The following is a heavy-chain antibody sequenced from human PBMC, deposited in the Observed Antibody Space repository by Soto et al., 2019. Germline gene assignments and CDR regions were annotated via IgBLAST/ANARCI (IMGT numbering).Heavy chain of an antibody. CDR2: INPLTSDT. CDR3: ARNTYYYHSSGYYFDY. D-gene: IGHD3-22*01. J-gene: IGHJ4*02. V-gene: IGHV1-2*02. Sequence: ASVKVSCKASGYTFTAYYIHWVRQAPGQGLEWMGWINPLTSDTEFAQKFQGRVTMTRDTSINTAYMQLSNLRPEDTAVYYCARNTYYYHSSGYYFDYCGQGTVVPVSS. CDR1: GYTFTAYY.